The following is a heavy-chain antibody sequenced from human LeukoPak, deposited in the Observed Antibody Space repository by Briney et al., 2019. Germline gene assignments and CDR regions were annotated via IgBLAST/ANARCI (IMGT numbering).Heavy chain of an antibody. D-gene: IGHD3-10*01. CDR1: GFTFNIYD. CDR2: ISGSGTST. CDR3: AKAMVRGVIITGFDY. V-gene: IGHV3-23*01. Sequence: GGSLRLSCAASGFTFNIYDMSWVRQAPGKGLEWVSTISGSGTSTYYADSVKGRFTISRDNSKNTLSLQMNSLRADDTAIYYCAKAMVRGVIITGFDYWGQGTLATVSS. J-gene: IGHJ4*02.